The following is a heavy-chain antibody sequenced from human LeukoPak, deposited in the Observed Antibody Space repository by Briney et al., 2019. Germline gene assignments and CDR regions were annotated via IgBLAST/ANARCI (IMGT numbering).Heavy chain of an antibody. CDR2: VTGPADTT. Sequence: QPGGSLRLSCAASEMMFSSYEMNWVRQAPGKGLEWVAAVTGPADTTYYADSVKGRFTISRDSFKDTVYLQMNRLGAEDTALYYCAKGAAIDHWGQGTLVTVSS. D-gene: IGHD5-24*01. J-gene: IGHJ4*02. V-gene: IGHV3-23*01. CDR1: EMMFSSYE. CDR3: AKGAAIDH.